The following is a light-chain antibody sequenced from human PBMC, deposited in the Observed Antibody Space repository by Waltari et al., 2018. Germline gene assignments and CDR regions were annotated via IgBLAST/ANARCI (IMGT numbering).Light chain of an antibody. J-gene: IGLJ3*02. CDR1: RSGGGGFKL. V-gene: IGLV2-23*01. CDR3: CSYAGSSTPWV. CDR2: EGS. Sequence: LTPPASVFWSPGPSVPISCTGTRSGGGGFKLFSRYQQPPGKAPKLLIYEGSKRPSGVSNRFSGSKSGNTASLTISGLQAEDEADYYCCSYAGSSTPWVFGGGTKLTVL.